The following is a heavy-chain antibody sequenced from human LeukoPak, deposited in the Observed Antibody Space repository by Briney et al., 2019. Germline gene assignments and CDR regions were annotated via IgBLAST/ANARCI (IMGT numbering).Heavy chain of an antibody. CDR1: GGSISSSSYY. J-gene: IGHJ4*02. D-gene: IGHD3-22*01. CDR2: IYYSGST. V-gene: IGHV4-39*01. Sequence: NSSETLSLTCTVSGGSISSSSYYWGWIRQPPGKGLEWIGSIYYSGSTYYNPSLKSRVTISVDTSKNQFSLKLSSVTAADTAVYYCATKTKGGGYYNEIDYWGQGTLVTVSS. CDR3: ATKTKGGGYYNEIDY.